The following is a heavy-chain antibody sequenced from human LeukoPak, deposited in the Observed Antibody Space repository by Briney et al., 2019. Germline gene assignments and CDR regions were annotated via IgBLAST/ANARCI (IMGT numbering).Heavy chain of an antibody. CDR3: ARVGSSAGHGFRY. CDR2: IYHSGST. CDR1: GYSISSGYY. D-gene: IGHD6-6*01. Sequence: SETLCLTCTVSGYSISSGYYWGWIRQPPGKGLEWIGSIYHSGSTYYNPSLKSRVTISVDTAKNQFSLKLSSVTAADTAVYYCARVGSSAGHGFRYWGQGTLVTVSS. J-gene: IGHJ4*02. V-gene: IGHV4-38-2*02.